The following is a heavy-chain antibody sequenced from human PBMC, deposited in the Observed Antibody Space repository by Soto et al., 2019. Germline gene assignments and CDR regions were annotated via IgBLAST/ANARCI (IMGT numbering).Heavy chain of an antibody. V-gene: IGHV3-23*01. CDR1: GFTFNMYA. J-gene: IGHJ4*02. D-gene: IGHD1-1*01. CDR2: IGGSGTNT. Sequence: GGSLRLSCVASGFTFNMYAISWVRQAPGKGLEWVAGIGGSGTNTYYADFVKGRFTISRDNPKNTLYLQMDSLRAEDTATYYCARTITGYFWAGAYWGQGTLVTVSS. CDR3: ARTITGYFWAGAY.